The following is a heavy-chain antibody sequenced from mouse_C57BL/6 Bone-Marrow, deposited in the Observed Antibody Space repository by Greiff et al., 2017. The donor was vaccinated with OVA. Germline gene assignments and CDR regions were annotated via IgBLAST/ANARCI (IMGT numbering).Heavy chain of an antibody. Sequence: EVKLEESGGGLVQPGGSMKLSCAASGFTFSDAWMDWVRQSPEKGLEWVAEIRNKANNHATYYAVSGKGRFTISRDDSKSSVYLQINSLRAEDTGIYYGTCDYGRAWFAYWGQGTLVTVSA. D-gene: IGHD2-4*01. CDR2: IRNKANNHAT. CDR3: TCDYGRAWFAY. CDR1: GFTFSDAW. J-gene: IGHJ3*01. V-gene: IGHV6-6*01.